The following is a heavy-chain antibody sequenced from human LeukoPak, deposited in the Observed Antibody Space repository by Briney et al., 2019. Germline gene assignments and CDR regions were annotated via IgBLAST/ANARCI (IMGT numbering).Heavy chain of an antibody. CDR1: GYTLTELS. CDR3: ATPKGEQRYYFDY. V-gene: IGHV1-24*01. D-gene: IGHD6-25*01. Sequence: ASVKVSCKVSGYTLTELSMHWVRQAPGKGLEWMGGFDPEDGETIYAQKFQGRVTMTEDTPTDTAYMELSSLRSEDTAVYYCATPKGEQRYYFDYWGQGTLVTVSS. CDR2: FDPEDGET. J-gene: IGHJ4*02.